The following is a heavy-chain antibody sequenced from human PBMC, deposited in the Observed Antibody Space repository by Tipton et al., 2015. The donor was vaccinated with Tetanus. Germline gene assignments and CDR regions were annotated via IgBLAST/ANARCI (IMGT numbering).Heavy chain of an antibody. J-gene: IGHJ4*02. Sequence: SLRLSCAASGFTFSSYAMNWVRQAPGKGLEWVSTISGSGSSSYYADSVKGRFSISRDNAKNTLFLQMNSPRAEDTAVYYCARAPYRNQNQVWYVDYWGQGALVTVSS. V-gene: IGHV3-23*01. CDR1: GFTFSSYA. CDR2: ISGSGSSS. D-gene: IGHD1-14*01. CDR3: ARAPYRNQNQVWYVDY.